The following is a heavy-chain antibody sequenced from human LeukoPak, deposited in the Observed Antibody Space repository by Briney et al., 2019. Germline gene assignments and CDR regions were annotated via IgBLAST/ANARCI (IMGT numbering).Heavy chain of an antibody. CDR3: ATLSAGH. V-gene: IGHV3-23*01. CDR2: ISGSGGST. Sequence: GGSLRLSCAASGFTFSSYSMSWVRQAPGKGLEWVSGISGSGGSTYYAASVKGRFTISRANSKNTLYLQMTSLTAEDTAEYYCATLSAGHWGQATLVTVSS. J-gene: IGHJ4*02. CDR1: GFTFSSYS. D-gene: IGHD1-1*01.